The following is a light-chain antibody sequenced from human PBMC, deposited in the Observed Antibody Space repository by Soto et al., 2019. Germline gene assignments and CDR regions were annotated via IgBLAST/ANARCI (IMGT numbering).Light chain of an antibody. CDR2: AVT. V-gene: IGLV2-14*01. CDR3: TSYTSSSTLI. CDR1: SSDVGGYNY. Sequence: QSVLTQPASVSGSPGQSVTISCTGTSSDVGGYNYVSWYQHHPGKAPKLMIYAVTNRPSGVSTRFSGSKSGNTASLTISGLRSEDEAEYYCTSYTSSSTLIFGGGTKLTVL. J-gene: IGLJ2*01.